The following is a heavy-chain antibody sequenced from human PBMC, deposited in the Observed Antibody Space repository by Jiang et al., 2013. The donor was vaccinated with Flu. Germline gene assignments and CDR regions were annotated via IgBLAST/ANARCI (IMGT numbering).Heavy chain of an antibody. CDR2: ISGSYGST. CDR3: AKALGMGMRNNDY. CDR1: GFTFSSYA. Sequence: QLLESGGGLVQPGGSLRLSCAASGFTFSSYAMSWVRQAPGKGLEWVSVISGSYGSTYYADSVKGRFTISRDNSKNTLYLQMNSLRAEDTAVYYCAKALGMGMRNNDYWGQGTLVTVSS. J-gene: IGHJ4*02. D-gene: IGHD6-13*01. V-gene: IGHV3-23*01.